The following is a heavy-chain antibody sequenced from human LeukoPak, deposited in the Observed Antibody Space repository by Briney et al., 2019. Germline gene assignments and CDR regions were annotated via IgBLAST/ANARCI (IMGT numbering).Heavy chain of an antibody. CDR1: GFTFSDYG. CDR3: AKDRMSLGELLSSLED. D-gene: IGHD3-10*01. V-gene: IGHV3-30*02. CDR2: LRYDGTNE. Sequence: AGSLRLSCAASGFTFSDYGMHWVRQAPGKGLEWVAFLRYDGTNEYYSDAVRGRFTNYRENSKNTVFLQMNRLRTEHTAGYYCAKDRMSLGELLSSLEDWGQGSLVTV. J-gene: IGHJ4*02.